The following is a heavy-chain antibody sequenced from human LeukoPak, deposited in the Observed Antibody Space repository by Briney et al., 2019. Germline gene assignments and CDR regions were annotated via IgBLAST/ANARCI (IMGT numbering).Heavy chain of an antibody. CDR2: LYNSGTT. CDR1: GGSIGSGGYY. D-gene: IGHD3-22*01. Sequence: PSQTLSLTCTVSGGSIGSGGYYWSWIRQHPGKGLEWIGNLYNSGTTYYNPSLKSRITISVDTSKNQFSLKLSSVTAADTAMYYCARLYYYESSGYWNYFDYWGQGTLVTVSS. J-gene: IGHJ4*02. CDR3: ARLYYYESSGYWNYFDY. V-gene: IGHV4-31*03.